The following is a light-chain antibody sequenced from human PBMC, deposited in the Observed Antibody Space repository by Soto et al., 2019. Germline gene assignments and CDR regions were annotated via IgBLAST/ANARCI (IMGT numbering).Light chain of an antibody. J-gene: IGKJ2*01. Sequence: DIQMTQSPSSLSASVGDRVTITCRASQSISSYLNWYQQKPGKAPKLLIYAASSLQSGVPSRFSGSGSGTDFRLTLSSLQPDDFATYYCQQSYSTPDTFGQGTKLEIK. CDR3: QQSYSTPDT. CDR2: AAS. V-gene: IGKV1-39*01. CDR1: QSISSY.